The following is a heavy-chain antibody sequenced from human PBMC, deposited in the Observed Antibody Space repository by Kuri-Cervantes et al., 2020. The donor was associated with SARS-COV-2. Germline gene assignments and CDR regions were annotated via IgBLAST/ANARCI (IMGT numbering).Heavy chain of an antibody. CDR2: IYYSGST. J-gene: IGHJ3*02. D-gene: IGHD3-3*01. Sequence: ESLKISCTVSGGSISSYYWSWIRQPPGKGLEWIGYIYYSGSTNYNPSLKSRITISVDTSKNQFSLKLSSVTAADTAVYYCARDVEYYDFWSGYYSPGAFDIWGQGTMVTVSS. CDR1: GGSISSYY. V-gene: IGHV4-59*01. CDR3: ARDVEYYDFWSGYYSPGAFDI.